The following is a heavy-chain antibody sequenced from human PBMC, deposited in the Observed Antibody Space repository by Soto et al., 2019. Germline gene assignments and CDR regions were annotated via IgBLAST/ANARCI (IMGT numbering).Heavy chain of an antibody. Sequence: QVQLVQSGAEVKKPGASVKVSCKASGYTFTSYDINWVRQATGQGLEWMGWMNPNSGNTGYAQKFQGRVTMTRDTSISTAYIELGKLRSEDTAVYYCAREYDFWSGYYALGYWGQGTLVTVSS. CDR1: GYTFTSYD. CDR3: AREYDFWSGYYALGY. J-gene: IGHJ4*02. V-gene: IGHV1-8*01. CDR2: MNPNSGNT. D-gene: IGHD3-3*01.